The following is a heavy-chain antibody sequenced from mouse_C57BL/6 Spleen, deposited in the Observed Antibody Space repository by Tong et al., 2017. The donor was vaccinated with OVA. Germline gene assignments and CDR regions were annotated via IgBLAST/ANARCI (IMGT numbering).Heavy chain of an antibody. V-gene: IGHV5-2*01. J-gene: IGHJ1*03. Sequence: EVQLQESGGGLVQPGESLKLSCESNEYEFPSHDMSWVRKTPEKRLELVAAINSDGGSTYYPDTMERRFIISRDNAKNTLYLQMSSLKSEDTAMYYCARQNGSSLNWYFDVWGTGTTVTVSS. D-gene: IGHD1-1*01. CDR1: EYEFPSHD. CDR3: ARQNGSSLNWYFDV. CDR2: INSDGGST.